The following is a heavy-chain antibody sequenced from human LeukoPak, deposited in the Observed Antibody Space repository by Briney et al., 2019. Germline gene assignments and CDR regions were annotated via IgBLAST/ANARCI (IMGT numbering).Heavy chain of an antibody. CDR2: IYYSGST. Sequence: SETLSLTCTVSGGSISNGGYYWSWIRQHPGKGLEWIGYIYYSGSTYYNPSLKSRVTISVDTSKNQFSLKLSSVTAADTAVYYCAREGLRGDTHLWYYYFMDVWGKGTTVTVSS. V-gene: IGHV4-31*03. CDR3: AREGLRGDTHLWYYYFMDV. CDR1: GGSISNGGYY. D-gene: IGHD2-21*02. J-gene: IGHJ6*03.